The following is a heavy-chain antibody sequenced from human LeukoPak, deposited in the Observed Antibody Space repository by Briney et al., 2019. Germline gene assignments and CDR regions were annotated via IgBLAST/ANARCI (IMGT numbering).Heavy chain of an antibody. CDR2: IKQDGSEK. CDR1: GFTFSSYW. V-gene: IGHV3-7*01. CDR3: AGEQTIVVVPAAIGDYYYYMDV. J-gene: IGHJ6*03. D-gene: IGHD2-2*02. Sequence: GGSLRLSCAASGFTFSSYWMSWVRQAPGKGLEWVANIKQDGSEKYYVDSVKGRFTISRDNAKNSLYLQMNSLRAEDTAVYYCAGEQTIVVVPAAIGDYYYYMDVWGKGTTVTVSS.